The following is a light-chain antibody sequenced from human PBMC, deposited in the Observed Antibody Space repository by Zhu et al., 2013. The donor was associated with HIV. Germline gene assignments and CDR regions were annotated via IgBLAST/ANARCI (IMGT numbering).Light chain of an antibody. V-gene: IGKV3-20*01. J-gene: IGKJ4*01. Sequence: EIVLTQSPGTLSVSPGERATLSCRASQTISTSYLAWYQQKRGQAPKLLIYGASSRAAGIPDRFSGSGSATDFTLTISRLEPEDFAVYYCQQYDTSPFTFGGGTKVEVK. CDR2: GAS. CDR1: QTISTSY. CDR3: QQYDTSPFT.